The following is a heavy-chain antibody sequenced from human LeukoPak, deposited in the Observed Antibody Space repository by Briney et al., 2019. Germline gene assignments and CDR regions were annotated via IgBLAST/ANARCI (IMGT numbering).Heavy chain of an antibody. CDR3: ARIPTNAVPAAHNGFDI. CDR1: GASISSSSYY. V-gene: IGHV4-39*01. D-gene: IGHD2-2*01. Sequence: SETLSLTCTVSGASISSSSYYWAWIRQPPGKGLEWIGNIYYSGSTYYNPSLRSRVTISVDTSKNQFSLKLSSVTAADTAVYYCARIPTNAVPAAHNGFDIWGQGTMLTVSS. CDR2: IYYSGST. J-gene: IGHJ3*02.